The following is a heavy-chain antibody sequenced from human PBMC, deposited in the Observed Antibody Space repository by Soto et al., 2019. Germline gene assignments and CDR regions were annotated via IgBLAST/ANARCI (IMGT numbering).Heavy chain of an antibody. Sequence: SETLSLTCTVSGGSISSGGYYWSWIRQHPGKGLEWIGYIYYSGSTYYNPSLKSRVTIAVDTSKNQFSLKLSSVTAADTAVYYCARDRSVVVVAATEPRRYYGMDVWGQGTTVTVSS. J-gene: IGHJ6*02. CDR1: GGSISSGGYY. CDR2: IYYSGST. V-gene: IGHV4-31*03. CDR3: ARDRSVVVVAATEPRRYYGMDV. D-gene: IGHD2-15*01.